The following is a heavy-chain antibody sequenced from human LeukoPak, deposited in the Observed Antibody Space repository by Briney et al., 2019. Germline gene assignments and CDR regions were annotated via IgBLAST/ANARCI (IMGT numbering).Heavy chain of an antibody. Sequence: GASVKVSCKASGYTFTSYGISWVRQAPGQGLEWMGGIIPIFGTANYAQKFQGRVTITADKSTSTAYMELSSLRSEDTAVYYCARGDYGGYYYYYYMDVWGKGTTVTVSS. CDR1: GYTFTSYG. J-gene: IGHJ6*03. D-gene: IGHD3-16*01. V-gene: IGHV1-69*06. CDR3: ARGDYGGYYYYYYMDV. CDR2: IIPIFGTA.